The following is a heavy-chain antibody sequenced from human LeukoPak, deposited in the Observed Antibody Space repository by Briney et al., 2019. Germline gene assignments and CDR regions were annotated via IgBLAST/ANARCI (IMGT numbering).Heavy chain of an antibody. J-gene: IGHJ4*02. D-gene: IGHD3-3*01. CDR1: GFTFSTYA. V-gene: IGHV3-30*02. CDR2: IRYDGSNK. Sequence: PGGSLRLSCAASGFTFSTYAMHWVRQAPGKGLEWVAVIRYDGSNKYYADSVKGRFTISRDNSKNTLYLQMNSLRAEDTAVYYCAKISDFWSDTYWGQGTLVTVSS. CDR3: AKISDFWSDTY.